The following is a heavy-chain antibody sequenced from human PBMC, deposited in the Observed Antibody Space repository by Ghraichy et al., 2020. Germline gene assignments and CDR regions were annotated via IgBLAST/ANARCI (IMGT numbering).Heavy chain of an antibody. CDR3: ARSPGLVWLGELSTTHSSHYMDV. Sequence: SQTLSLTCAISGDSVISDSVAWNWIRQSPSRGLEWLGRTSYRSKWYIDYAEFVKGRITIRPDTYNNQFTLQLNSVTPEDTAVYYCARSPGLVWLGELSTTHSSHYMDVWGKGTTVTVSS. V-gene: IGHV6-1*01. D-gene: IGHD3-16*02. CDR2: TSYRSKWYI. CDR1: GDSVISDSVA. J-gene: IGHJ6*03.